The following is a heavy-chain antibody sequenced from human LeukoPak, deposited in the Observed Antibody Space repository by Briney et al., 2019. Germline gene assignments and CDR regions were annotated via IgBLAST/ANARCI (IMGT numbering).Heavy chain of an antibody. D-gene: IGHD5-18*01. CDR3: ARGQGSLIQLWLGGYYYYMDV. J-gene: IGHJ6*03. Sequence: ASVKVSCKASGYTFTSYGISWVRQAPGQGLEWMGWISAYNGNTNYAQKLQGRVTMTTDTSTSTAYMELRSLRSDDTAVYYCARGQGSLIQLWLGGYYYYMDVWGKGTTVTVSS. CDR2: ISAYNGNT. CDR1: GYTFTSYG. V-gene: IGHV1-18*01.